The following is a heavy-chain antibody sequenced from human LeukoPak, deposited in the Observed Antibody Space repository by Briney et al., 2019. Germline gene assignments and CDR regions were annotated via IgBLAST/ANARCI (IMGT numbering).Heavy chain of an antibody. Sequence: GRSLRLSCAASGFSVSSDYMNCIRQTPGKGLEWVSVIYTGGSTYYADSVKGRFTISRDNSRNTLYLQMSSLRAEDTAVYYCARFTISTPTADYFDYWGQGTLVTVSS. CDR3: ARFTISTPTADYFDY. D-gene: IGHD2-2*01. J-gene: IGHJ4*02. CDR2: IYTGGST. CDR1: GFSVSSDY. V-gene: IGHV3-66*01.